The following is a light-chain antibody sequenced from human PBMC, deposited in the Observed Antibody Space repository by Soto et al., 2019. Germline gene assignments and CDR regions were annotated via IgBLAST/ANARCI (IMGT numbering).Light chain of an antibody. CDR1: QSISSY. Sequence: DIQMTQSPFSLSASVGDRVTITCRASQSISSYLNWYQQKPGKAPKLLIYAASSLQSGVPSRFSGSGSGTDFTLTISSLQPEDFATYYCQQSYSTPLTLGGGTKVDIK. CDR2: AAS. J-gene: IGKJ4*01. CDR3: QQSYSTPLT. V-gene: IGKV1-39*01.